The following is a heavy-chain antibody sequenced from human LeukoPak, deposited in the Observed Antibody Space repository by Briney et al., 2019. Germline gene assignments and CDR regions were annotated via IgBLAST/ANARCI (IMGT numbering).Heavy chain of an antibody. Sequence: PSETLSLTCTVSGGSISSSSYYWGWIRQPPGKGLEWIGSIYYSGSTYYNPSLKSRVTISVDTSKNQFSLKLSSVTAADTAVYYCAXXPSPRIAARFYYYYYMDVWGKGTTVTVSS. CDR1: GGSISSSSYY. V-gene: IGHV4-39*01. CDR3: AXXPSPRIAARFYYYYYMDV. J-gene: IGHJ6*03. CDR2: IYYSGST. D-gene: IGHD6-6*01.